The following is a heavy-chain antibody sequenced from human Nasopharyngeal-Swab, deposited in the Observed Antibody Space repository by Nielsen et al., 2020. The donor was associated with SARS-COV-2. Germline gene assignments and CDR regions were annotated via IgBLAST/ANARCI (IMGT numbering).Heavy chain of an antibody. CDR2: ISYDGGNN. Sequence: GESLKISCAASGFTFSNYGMHWVRQAPGKGLEWVAVISYDGGNNYYADSVKGRFTISRDYSKNTLYLQMNSLRAEDTAVYYCARDETYYDFWSGYLRRPDYYYYYGMDVWGQGTTVTVSS. CDR1: GFTFSNYG. D-gene: IGHD3-3*01. CDR3: ARDETYYDFWSGYLRRPDYYYYYGMDV. J-gene: IGHJ6*02. V-gene: IGHV3-30*03.